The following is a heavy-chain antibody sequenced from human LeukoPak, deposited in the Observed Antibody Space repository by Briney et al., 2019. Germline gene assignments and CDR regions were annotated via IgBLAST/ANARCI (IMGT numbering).Heavy chain of an antibody. V-gene: IGHV3-53*01. CDR2: IYSGGST. CDR1: GFTVSSNY. D-gene: IGHD5-12*01. CDR3: ARAEDIVATGALDY. Sequence: GGSLRLSCAASGFTVSSNYMSWVRQAPGKGLERVSVIYSGGSTYYADSVKGRFTISRDNSKNTLYLQMNSLRAEDTAVYYCARAEDIVATGALDYWGQGTLVTVSS. J-gene: IGHJ4*02.